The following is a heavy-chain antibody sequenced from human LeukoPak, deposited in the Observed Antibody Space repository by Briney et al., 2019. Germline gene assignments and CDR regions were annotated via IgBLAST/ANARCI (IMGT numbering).Heavy chain of an antibody. V-gene: IGHV1-46*03. Sequence: GASVKVSCKASGYTFTSYYMHWVRQAPGQGLEWMGIINPSGGSTSYAQKFQGRVTMTRDTSTSTVYMELSSLRSEDTAVYYCASSYCSSTSCYTPSRDDAFDIWGQGTMVTVSS. CDR3: ASSYCSSTSCYTPSRDDAFDI. J-gene: IGHJ3*02. CDR1: GYTFTSYY. D-gene: IGHD2-2*02. CDR2: INPSGGST.